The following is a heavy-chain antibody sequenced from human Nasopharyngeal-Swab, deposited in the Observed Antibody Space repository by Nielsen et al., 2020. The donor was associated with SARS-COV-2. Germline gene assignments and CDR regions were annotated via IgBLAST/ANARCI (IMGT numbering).Heavy chain of an antibody. CDR1: GFTFSTYS. D-gene: IGHD7-27*01. CDR3: TRDLGRWQLFDP. J-gene: IGHJ5*02. Sequence: GGSLRLSCAASGFTFSTYSMNWVRQAPGKGLEWVSSISSSSSYICYADSVKGRFTISRDNAKNSLYLKMNSLRAEDTAVFYCTRDLGRWQLFDPWGQGTLVTVSS. CDR2: ISSSSSYI. V-gene: IGHV3-21*01.